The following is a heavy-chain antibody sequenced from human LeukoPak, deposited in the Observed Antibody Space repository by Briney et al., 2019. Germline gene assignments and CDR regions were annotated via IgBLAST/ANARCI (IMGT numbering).Heavy chain of an antibody. D-gene: IGHD4-17*01. CDR3: ARSYDATAKPYYFDY. Sequence: SVKVSCKASGGTCSSYAISWVRQAPGQGLERMGGIIPIFGTANYAQKFQGRVTITADESTSTAYMELSSLRSEDTAVYYCARSYDATAKPYYFDYWGQGTLVTVSS. J-gene: IGHJ4*02. V-gene: IGHV1-69*13. CDR1: GGTCSSYA. CDR2: IIPIFGTA.